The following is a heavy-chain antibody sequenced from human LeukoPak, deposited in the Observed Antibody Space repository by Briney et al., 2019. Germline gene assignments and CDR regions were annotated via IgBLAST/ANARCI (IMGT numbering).Heavy chain of an antibody. Sequence: GGSLRLSCASSGFTFSTYWMSWVRQAPGKGLEWVANINQDGSEKYYVDSVKGRFSISRDNAKKSLYLQMNSLRAEDTAVYYCARALSHCLDFWGQGTLVTVSS. J-gene: IGHJ4*02. CDR3: ARALSHCLDF. CDR2: INQDGSEK. CDR1: GFTFSTYW. V-gene: IGHV3-7*01. D-gene: IGHD3-16*01.